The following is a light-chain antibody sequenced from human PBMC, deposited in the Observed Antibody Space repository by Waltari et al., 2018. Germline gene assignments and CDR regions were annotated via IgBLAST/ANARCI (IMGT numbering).Light chain of an antibody. Sequence: DIGMTQSPDSLAVSLGERATLNCNASQSVLFRSNNRNYLAWYQQKPGQSPKLVLYWASTRESGVPDRFSGSGSATDFTLTITNLQPEDVAVYYCQQYYVFPRTFGPGTKVTIK. CDR1: QSVLFRSNNRNY. CDR2: WAS. V-gene: IGKV4-1*01. J-gene: IGKJ1*01. CDR3: QQYYVFPRT.